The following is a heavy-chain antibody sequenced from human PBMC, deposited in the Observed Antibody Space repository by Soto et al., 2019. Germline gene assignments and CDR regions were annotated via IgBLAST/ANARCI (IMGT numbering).Heavy chain of an antibody. CDR3: TSTWRALRYYFYYGLDV. Sequence: GGSLRLSCAASGFTFSGSAMHWVRQASGKGLEWVGRIRSKANSYATAYAASVKGRFTISRDDSKNTAYLQMNSLKTEDTAVYYCTSTWRALRYYFYYGLDVWGQGTTVTVSS. V-gene: IGHV3-73*01. J-gene: IGHJ6*02. CDR2: IRSKANSYAT. CDR1: GFTFSGSA.